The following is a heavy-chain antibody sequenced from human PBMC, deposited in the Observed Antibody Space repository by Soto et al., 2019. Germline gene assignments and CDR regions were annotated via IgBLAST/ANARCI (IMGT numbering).Heavy chain of an antibody. J-gene: IGHJ3*02. CDR3: ATVFVGTAAHDAFDI. D-gene: IGHD2-21*01. V-gene: IGHV3-21*01. CDR2: ISSRSIYI. Sequence: EVQLVESGGGPVKPGGSLTLSCAASGFTFNTYSMNWVRQAPGKGLEWVSSISSRSIYIHYADSVKGRFTISRDNAKNSLYLQMHSLRADDTAVYYCATVFVGTAAHDAFDIWGQGTVVSVSS. CDR1: GFTFNTYS.